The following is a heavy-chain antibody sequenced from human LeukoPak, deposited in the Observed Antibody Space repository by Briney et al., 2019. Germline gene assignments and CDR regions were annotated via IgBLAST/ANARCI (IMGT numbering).Heavy chain of an antibody. V-gene: IGHV3-23*01. CDR3: ARGGTTGTTTPTEDAFDL. J-gene: IGHJ3*01. D-gene: IGHD1-1*01. CDR1: GFTFSSYA. Sequence: GGSLRLSCAASGFTFSSYAMSWVRQAPGKGLEWVSAISRSGGSTYYADFVKGRFTISRDNSKNTLYVQMDSLRAEDTAVYYCARGGTTGTTTPTEDAFDLWGQGTMVTVSS. CDR2: ISRSGGST.